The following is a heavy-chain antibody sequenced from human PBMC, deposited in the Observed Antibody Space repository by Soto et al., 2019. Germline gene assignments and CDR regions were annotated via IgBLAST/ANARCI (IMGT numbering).Heavy chain of an antibody. J-gene: IGHJ5*02. Sequence: SQTLSLTCAISGDSVSSNSAAWNWIRQSPSRGLEWLGRTYYRSKWYNDYAVSVKSRITINPDTSKNQFSLQLNSVTPEDTAVYCCARDLPVAGYTPYNWFDPWGQGTLVTVSS. CDR3: ARDLPVAGYTPYNWFDP. D-gene: IGHD6-19*01. V-gene: IGHV6-1*01. CDR2: TYYRSKWYN. CDR1: GDSVSSNSAA.